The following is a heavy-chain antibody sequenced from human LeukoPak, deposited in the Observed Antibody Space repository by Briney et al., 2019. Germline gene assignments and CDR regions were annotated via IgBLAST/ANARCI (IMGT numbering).Heavy chain of an antibody. CDR2: IYHSGST. D-gene: IGHD5-18*01. Sequence: KPSETLSLTCAVSGYSISSGYYWGWIRQPPGKGLEWIGSIYHSGSTNYNPSLKSRVTISVDTSKNQFSLKLSSVTAADTAVYYCAREGLDSYGYYGMDVWGKGTTVTVSS. V-gene: IGHV4-38-2*02. CDR3: AREGLDSYGYYGMDV. CDR1: GYSISSGYY. J-gene: IGHJ6*04.